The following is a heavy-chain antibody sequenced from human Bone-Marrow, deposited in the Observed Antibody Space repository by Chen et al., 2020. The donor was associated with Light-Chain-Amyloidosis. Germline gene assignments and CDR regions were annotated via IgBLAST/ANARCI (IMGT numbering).Heavy chain of an antibody. V-gene: IGHV3-23*01. J-gene: IGHJ3*02. D-gene: IGHD3-9*01. CDR2: ISGSGGSR. Sequence: GGYLRLSCAASGFAFSSYAMSWVRQAPGKGLEWVSTISGSGGSRYYGDSVKGRLTISRDNSKNALFLQMNSLRAEDTAVYYCAKDISYDDILPGYPADAFDIWGLGTMVTVSS. CDR3: AKDISYDDILPGYPADAFDI. CDR1: GFAFSSYA.